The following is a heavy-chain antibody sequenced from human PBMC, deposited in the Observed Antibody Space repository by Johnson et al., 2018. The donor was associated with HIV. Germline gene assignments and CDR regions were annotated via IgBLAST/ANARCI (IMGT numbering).Heavy chain of an antibody. CDR3: ARGIVITVGGPDAFDV. Sequence: VQLVESGGGVVRPGGSLRLSCAASGFSFNDYGMSWVRQAPGKGLEWVSGINWNGGNTGYIDSVKGRFTISRDNARNSMHLQMNSLKDEDTALYYCARGIVITVGGPDAFDVWGQGTMVTV. D-gene: IGHD3-16*01. CDR2: INWNGGNT. J-gene: IGHJ3*01. V-gene: IGHV3-20*04. CDR1: GFSFNDYG.